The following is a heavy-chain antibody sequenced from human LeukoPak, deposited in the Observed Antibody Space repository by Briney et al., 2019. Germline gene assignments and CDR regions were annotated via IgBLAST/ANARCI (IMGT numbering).Heavy chain of an antibody. CDR3: ARDHLVRGVLDF. V-gene: IGHV3-11*01. CDR1: GFTFSSYA. Sequence: GGSLRLSCAASGFTFSSYAMSWIRQAPGKGLEWVSYITSSGTTIYSADSVKGRFTISRDNAKNSLSLQMNSLRAEDTAIYYCARDHLVRGVLDFWGQGTLVTVSS. D-gene: IGHD3-10*01. CDR2: ITSSGTTI. J-gene: IGHJ4*02.